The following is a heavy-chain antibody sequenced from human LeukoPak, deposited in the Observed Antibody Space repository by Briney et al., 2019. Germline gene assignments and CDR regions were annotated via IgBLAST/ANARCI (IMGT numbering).Heavy chain of an antibody. CDR1: GESFSGYY. D-gene: IGHD6-13*01. CDR3: ARGSSSQGNFDY. CDR2: INHSGST. J-gene: IGHJ4*02. Sequence: SETLSLTCAVYGESFSGYYWSWIRQPPGKGLEWIGEINHSGSTNYNPSLKSRVTISVDTSKNQFSLKLSSVTAADTAVYYCARGSSSQGNFDYWGQGTLVTVSS. V-gene: IGHV4-34*01.